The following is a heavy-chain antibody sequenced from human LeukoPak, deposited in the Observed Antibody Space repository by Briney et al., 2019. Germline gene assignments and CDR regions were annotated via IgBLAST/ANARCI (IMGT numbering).Heavy chain of an antibody. V-gene: IGHV4-38-2*02. J-gene: IGHJ5*02. Sequence: SETLSLTCTVSGHSISSGYYWGWIRQPPGKGLEWIGEINHSGSTNYNPSLKSRVAISVDTSKNQFSLKLSSVTAADTAVYYCARQGQYCSSTSCYLFWFDPWGQGTLVTVSS. CDR1: GHSISSGYY. CDR2: INHSGST. CDR3: ARQGQYCSSTSCYLFWFDP. D-gene: IGHD2-2*01.